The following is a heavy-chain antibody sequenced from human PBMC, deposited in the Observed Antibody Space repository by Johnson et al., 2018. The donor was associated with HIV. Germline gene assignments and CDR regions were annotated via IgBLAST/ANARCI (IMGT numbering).Heavy chain of an antibody. V-gene: IGHV3-66*01. D-gene: IGHD6-13*01. CDR2: IYSGGST. CDR1: GFTVSSNY. CDR3: ARADSSSSPWMGLDI. J-gene: IGHJ3*02. Sequence: VQLVESGGGLVQPGGSLRLSCAASGFTVSSNYMSWVRQAPGKGLKWVSVIYSGGSTYYAVSVKGRFTISRDNSKNTLYLQMNSLRAEDTAVYYCARADSSSSPWMGLDIWGQGTMVTVSS.